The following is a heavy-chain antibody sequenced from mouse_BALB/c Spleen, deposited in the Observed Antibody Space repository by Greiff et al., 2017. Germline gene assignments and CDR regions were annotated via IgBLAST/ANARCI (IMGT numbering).Heavy chain of an antibody. J-gene: IGHJ1*01. CDR2: ISSGSSTI. CDR3: ARKNGNYWYFDV. V-gene: IGHV5-17*02. CDR1: GFTFSSFG. D-gene: IGHD2-1*01. Sequence: EVKLVASGGGLVQPGGSRKLSCAASGFTFSSFGMHWVRQAPEKGLEWVAYISSGSSTIYYADTVKGRYTISRDNPKNTLFLQMTSLRSEDTAMYYCARKNGNYWYFDVWGAGTTVTVSS.